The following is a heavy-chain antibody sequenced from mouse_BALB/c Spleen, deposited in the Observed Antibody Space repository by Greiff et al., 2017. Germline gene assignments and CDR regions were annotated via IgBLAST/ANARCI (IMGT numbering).Heavy chain of an antibody. J-gene: IGHJ4*01. V-gene: IGHV5-17*02. Sequence: DVMLVESGGGLVQPGGSRKLSCAASGFTFSSFGMHWVRQAPEKGLEWVAYISSGSSTIYYADTVKGRFTISRDNPKNTLFLQMTSLRSEDTAMYYCASGANYDYDLDYWGQGTSVTVSS. CDR3: ASGANYDYDLDY. D-gene: IGHD2-4*01. CDR2: ISSGSSTI. CDR1: GFTFSSFG.